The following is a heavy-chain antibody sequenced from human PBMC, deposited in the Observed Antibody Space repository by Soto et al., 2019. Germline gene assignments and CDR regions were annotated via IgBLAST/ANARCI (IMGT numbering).Heavy chain of an antibody. J-gene: IGHJ3*02. Sequence: ASVKVSCKASGYTFTSYGISWVRQAPGQGLEWMGWISAYNGNTNYAQKLQSRVTMTTDTSTSTAYMELRSLRSDDTAVYYCARENSGYDGGGAFDIWGQGTMVTVSS. D-gene: IGHD5-12*01. CDR2: ISAYNGNT. V-gene: IGHV1-18*01. CDR3: ARENSGYDGGGAFDI. CDR1: GYTFTSYG.